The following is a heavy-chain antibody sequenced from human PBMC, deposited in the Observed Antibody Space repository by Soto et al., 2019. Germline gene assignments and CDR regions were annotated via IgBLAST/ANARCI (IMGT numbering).Heavy chain of an antibody. V-gene: IGHV1-69*13. CDR2: IIPIFGTA. Sequence: SVKVSCKASGGTFSSYAISWVRQAPGQGLEWMGGIIPIFGTANYAQKFQGRVTITADESTSTAYMELSSLRSEDTAVYYCARGENYDFWSGYSFFYWGQGTLVTVSS. CDR1: GGTFSSYA. D-gene: IGHD3-3*01. CDR3: ARGENYDFWSGYSFFY. J-gene: IGHJ4*02.